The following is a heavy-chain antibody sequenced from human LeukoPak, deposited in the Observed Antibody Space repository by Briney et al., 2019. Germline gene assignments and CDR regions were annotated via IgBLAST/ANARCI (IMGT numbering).Heavy chain of an antibody. J-gene: IGHJ4*02. D-gene: IGHD2/OR15-2a*01. Sequence: GGSLRLSCAASGYTFSSYAMTWVRQAPGKGLEWVSSISGSGGSTYYADSVKGRFTISRENSKNTLYLQMNSLRAEDTAVYYCAKDSAKKYDDYWGQGTLVTVSS. CDR3: AKDSAKKYDDY. CDR1: GYTFSSYA. V-gene: IGHV3-23*01. CDR2: ISGSGGST.